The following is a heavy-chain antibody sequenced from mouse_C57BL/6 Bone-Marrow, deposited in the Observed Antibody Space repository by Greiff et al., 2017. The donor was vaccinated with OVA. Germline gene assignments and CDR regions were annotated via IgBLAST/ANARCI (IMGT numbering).Heavy chain of an antibody. J-gene: IGHJ1*03. CDR3: ASPLIYYYGSSYFDV. V-gene: IGHV1-82*01. CDR2: IYPGDGDT. D-gene: IGHD1-1*01. Sequence: QVQLQQSGPELVKPGASVKISCKASGYAFSSSWMNWVKQRPGKGLEGIGRIYPGDGDTNYNGKFKGKATLTADKSSSTAYMQLSSLTSEDSAVYFCASPLIYYYGSSYFDVWGTGTTVTVSS. CDR1: GYAFSSSW.